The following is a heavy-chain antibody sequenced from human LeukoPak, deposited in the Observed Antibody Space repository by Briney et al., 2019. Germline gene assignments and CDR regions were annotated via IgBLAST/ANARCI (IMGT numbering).Heavy chain of an antibody. D-gene: IGHD1-26*01. CDR3: ARNSEWELLGRWFDP. Sequence: SETLSLTCTVSGGSISSSSYYWGWIRQPPGKGPEWIGNIYYSGYTYYNPSLKSRVTISVDTSKNQFSLKLSSVTAADTAVYYCARNSEWELLGRWFDPWGQGTLVTVSS. V-gene: IGHV4-39*01. J-gene: IGHJ5*02. CDR1: GGSISSSSYY. CDR2: IYYSGYT.